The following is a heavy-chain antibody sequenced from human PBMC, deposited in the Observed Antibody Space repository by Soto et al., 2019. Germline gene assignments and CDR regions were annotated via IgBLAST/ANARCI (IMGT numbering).Heavy chain of an antibody. V-gene: IGHV1-69*13. Sequence: SVKVSCKASGGTFSSYAISWVRQAPGQGLEWMGGIIPIFGTTNYAQRFQGRVTITADESTSTAYMELSSLRSEDTAVYYCARGQGSSSGYYGMDVWGQGTTVTVSS. CDR1: GGTFSSYA. CDR2: IIPIFGTT. CDR3: ARGQGSSSGYYGMDV. J-gene: IGHJ6*02. D-gene: IGHD6-6*01.